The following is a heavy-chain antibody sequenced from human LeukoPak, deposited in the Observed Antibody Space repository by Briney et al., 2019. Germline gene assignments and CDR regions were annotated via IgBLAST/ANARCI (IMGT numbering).Heavy chain of an antibody. Sequence: GASVKVCCKASGYTFTSYGISWVRQAPGQGLEWMGWISAYNGNTNYAQKLQGRVTMATDTSTSTAYMELRSLRSDDTAVYYCARARRGYSYGFGYMDVWGKGTTVTISS. J-gene: IGHJ6*03. CDR3: ARARRGYSYGFGYMDV. CDR1: GYTFTSYG. CDR2: ISAYNGNT. D-gene: IGHD5-18*01. V-gene: IGHV1-18*01.